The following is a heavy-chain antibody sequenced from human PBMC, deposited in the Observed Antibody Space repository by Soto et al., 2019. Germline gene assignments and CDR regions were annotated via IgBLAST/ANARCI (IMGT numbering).Heavy chain of an antibody. J-gene: IGHJ4*02. CDR2: IFPLTDIP. Sequence: QVQLVQSGTEVKKPGSSVKVSCKASGGTFRNYPINWVRQAPGQGLEWMGSIFPLTDIPDYAQNFQARLTISADKSTSTAYMELSSLKSDDTAMYFGARGPLVVLNYFESWGQGTLVTVSS. CDR3: ARGPLVVLNYFES. V-gene: IGHV1-69*02. CDR1: GGTFRNYP.